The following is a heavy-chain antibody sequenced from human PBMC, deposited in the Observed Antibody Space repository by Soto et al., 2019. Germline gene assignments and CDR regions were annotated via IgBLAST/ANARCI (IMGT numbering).Heavy chain of an antibody. Sequence: QVQLVQSGAEMKKPGSSVKVSCKASGDSFSSYSINWVRQAPGQGLEWMGRIIPIFGTTNYAQMLQDRVTITAEKATSTVYMELRSLRSEDTAVYFCARDRIAMDRGVIPFDYWGQGTLVTVSS. CDR3: ARDRIAMDRGVIPFDY. D-gene: IGHD3-10*01. CDR2: IIPIFGTT. CDR1: GDSFSSYS. J-gene: IGHJ4*02. V-gene: IGHV1-69*08.